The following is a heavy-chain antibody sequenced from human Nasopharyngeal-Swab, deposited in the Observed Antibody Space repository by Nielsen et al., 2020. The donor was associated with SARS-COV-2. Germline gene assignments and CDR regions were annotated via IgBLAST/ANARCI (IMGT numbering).Heavy chain of an antibody. CDR2: IKQDGSEK. Sequence: GGSLRLSCAASGFTFSSYWMSWVRQAPGKGLEWVANIKQDGSEKYYVDSVKGRFTISRDSAKNSLYLQMNSLRAEDTAVYYCARHLTTHPFDYWGQGTPVTVSS. CDR1: GFTFSSYW. CDR3: ARHLTTHPFDY. J-gene: IGHJ4*02. V-gene: IGHV3-7*03. D-gene: IGHD4/OR15-4a*01.